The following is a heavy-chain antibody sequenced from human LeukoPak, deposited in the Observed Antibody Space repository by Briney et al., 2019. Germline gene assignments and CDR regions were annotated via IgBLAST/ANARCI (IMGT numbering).Heavy chain of an antibody. V-gene: IGHV4-39*01. CDR2: IYYSGST. Sequence: SETLSLTCTVSGGSISSSSYYWGWIRQPPGKGLEWIGSIYYSGSTYYNPSLKSRATISVDTSKNQFSLKLSSVTAADTAVYYCARIRWGTVVTPFGGPRYYFDYWGQGTLVTVSS. CDR3: ARIRWGTVVTPFGGPRYYFDY. CDR1: GGSISSSSYY. J-gene: IGHJ4*02. D-gene: IGHD4-23*01.